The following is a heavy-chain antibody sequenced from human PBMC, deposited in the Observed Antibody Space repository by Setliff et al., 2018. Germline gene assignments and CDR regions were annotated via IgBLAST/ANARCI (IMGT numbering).Heavy chain of an antibody. V-gene: IGHV5-51*07. CDR3: ARRAVTAEYFQH. CDR2: IYPGDSDT. D-gene: IGHD4-17*01. Sequence: PGESLKISCKGSGYSFTTYWIGWVHQMPGKGLEWMGIIYPGDSDTRYSPSFQGQVTISADKSISTAYLQLSSLKASDTAIYYCARRAVTAEYFQHWGHGALVTVSS. CDR1: GYSFTTYW. J-gene: IGHJ1*01.